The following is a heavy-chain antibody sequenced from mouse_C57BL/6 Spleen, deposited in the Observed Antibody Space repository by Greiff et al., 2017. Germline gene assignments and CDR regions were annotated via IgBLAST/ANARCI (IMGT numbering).Heavy chain of an antibody. CDR3: ARLGQDYAMDY. J-gene: IGHJ4*01. CDR1: GYTFTNYW. V-gene: IGHV1-63*01. D-gene: IGHD3-3*01. CDR2: IYPGGGYT. Sequence: VQLQQSGAELVRPGTSVKMSCKASGYTFTNYWIGWAKPRPGHGLEWIGDIYPGGGYTNYNEKFKGKATLTADKSSSTAYMQFSSLTSEDSAIYYCARLGQDYAMDYWGQGTSVTVSS.